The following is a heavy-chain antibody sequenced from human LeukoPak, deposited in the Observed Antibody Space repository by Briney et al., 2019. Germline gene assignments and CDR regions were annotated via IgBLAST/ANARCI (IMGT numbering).Heavy chain of an antibody. V-gene: IGHV3-73*01. CDR2: IRSKANSYAT. J-gene: IGHJ3*02. D-gene: IGHD6-13*01. CDR1: GFTFSGSA. Sequence: QTGGSLRLSCAASGFTFSGSAMHWVRQASGKGLEWVGRIRSKANSYATAYAASVKGRFTISRDDSKNTAYLQMNSLRAEDTAVYYCAKDASSSWYWESAFDIWGQGTMVTVSS. CDR3: AKDASSSWYWESAFDI.